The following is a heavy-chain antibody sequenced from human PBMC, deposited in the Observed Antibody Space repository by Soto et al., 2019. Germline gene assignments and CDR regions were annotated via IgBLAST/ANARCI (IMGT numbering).Heavy chain of an antibody. D-gene: IGHD3-3*01. V-gene: IGHV1-69*13. J-gene: IGHJ1*01. CDR1: GGTFSSYA. CDR3: ARGNWPSITIFGVVIPGEYFQH. Sequence: SVKVSCKASGGTFSSYAISWVRQAPGQGLEWMGGIIPIFGTANYAQKFQGRVTITADESTSTAYMELSSLRSEDTAVSYCARGNWPSITIFGVVIPGEYFQHWGQGTLVTVSS. CDR2: IIPIFGTA.